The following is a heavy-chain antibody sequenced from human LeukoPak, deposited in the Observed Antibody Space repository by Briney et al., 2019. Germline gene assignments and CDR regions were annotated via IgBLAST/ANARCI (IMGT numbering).Heavy chain of an antibody. CDR1: GGSIGSYY. J-gene: IGHJ4*02. CDR2: IHYSGST. Sequence: PSETLSLTCTVSGGSIGSYYWNWIRQAPGKGLEWIGYIHYSGSTNHNSSLKSRVTISVDTSKNQYSLKLSSVTAADMAVYYCARDGVAGGFDYWGQGTLVTVSS. CDR3: ARDGVAGGFDY. D-gene: IGHD6-19*01. V-gene: IGHV4-59*01.